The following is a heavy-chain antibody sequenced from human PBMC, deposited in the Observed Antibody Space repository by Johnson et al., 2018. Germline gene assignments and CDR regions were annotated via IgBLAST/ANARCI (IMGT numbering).Heavy chain of an antibody. CDR3: ARDSGSSTYHYYYYMDV. V-gene: IGHV3-48*04. D-gene: IGHD6-13*01. J-gene: IGHJ6*03. CDR2: ISSTSSTI. CDR1: GFHFSSYS. Sequence: VQLVQSGGGVVRPGGSLRLSCAASGFHFSSYSMNWVRQAPGQGLEWVSYISSTSSTIYYAASVKGRFTISRDNSKTSRDLQMNSLRPEDTAVYYCARDSGSSTYHYYYYMDVWGKGTTVTVSS.